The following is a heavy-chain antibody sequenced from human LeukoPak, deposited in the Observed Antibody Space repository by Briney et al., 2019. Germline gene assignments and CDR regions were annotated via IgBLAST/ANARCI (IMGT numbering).Heavy chain of an antibody. V-gene: IGHV1-2*02. D-gene: IGHD4-17*01. J-gene: IGHJ6*02. CDR2: INPNSGGT. CDR1: GYTFTGYY. CDR3: AREGGDPLDYYYGMDV. Sequence: GASVTVSCKASGYTFTGYYMHWVRQAPGQGLEWMGWINPNSGGTNCAQKFQGRVTMTRDTSISTAYMELSRLRSDDTAVYYCAREGGDPLDYYYGMDVWGQGTTVTVSS.